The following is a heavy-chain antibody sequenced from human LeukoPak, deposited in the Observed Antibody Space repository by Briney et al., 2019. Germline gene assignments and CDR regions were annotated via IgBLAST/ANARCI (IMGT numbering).Heavy chain of an antibody. CDR2: INHSGST. J-gene: IGHJ4*02. V-gene: IGHV4-34*01. CDR3: ARGLEPGIAAAGTGDSEDY. Sequence: PSETLSLTCAVYGGSFSGYYWSWIRQPPGKGLEWIGEINHSGSTNYNPSLKSRVTISVDTSKNQFSLKLSSVTAADTAVYYCARGLEPGIAAAGTGDSEDYWGQGTLVTVSS. D-gene: IGHD6-13*01. CDR1: GGSFSGYY.